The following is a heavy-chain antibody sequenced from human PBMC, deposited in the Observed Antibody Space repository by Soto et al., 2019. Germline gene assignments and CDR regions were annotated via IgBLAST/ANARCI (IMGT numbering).Heavy chain of an antibody. CDR2: IGGSGGST. Sequence: EVQLLESGGGLVQPGGSLRLSCAAAGFTFSSYTMGWVRQAPGKGLEWVSGIGGSGGSTYYPDSVKGRFTISRDNSKNTLYLQMNSLRAEDTAVYYCAKVSPAARPLTGHYFDYWGQGTLVTVSS. CDR1: GFTFSSYT. J-gene: IGHJ4*02. V-gene: IGHV3-23*01. CDR3: AKVSPAARPLTGHYFDY. D-gene: IGHD6-6*01.